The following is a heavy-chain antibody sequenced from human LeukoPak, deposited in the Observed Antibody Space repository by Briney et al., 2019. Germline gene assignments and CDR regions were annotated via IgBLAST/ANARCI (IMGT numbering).Heavy chain of an antibody. CDR1: GRSISSYY. CDR3: AGSYFGYSTD. J-gene: IGHJ4*02. Sequence: SETLSLTCTVSGRSISSYYWSWIRQPAGKGLEWIGRLYTSGSTNYNPSLRSRVTMSVDTSKNHVSLKLTSVTAADTAVYYCAGSYFGYSTDWGQGTLVTVSS. CDR2: LYTSGST. V-gene: IGHV4-4*07. D-gene: IGHD6-13*01.